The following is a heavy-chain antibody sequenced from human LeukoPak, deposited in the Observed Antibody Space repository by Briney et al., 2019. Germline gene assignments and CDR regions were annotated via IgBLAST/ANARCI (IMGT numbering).Heavy chain of an antibody. J-gene: IGHJ4*02. Sequence: SVKVSCKASGGTFSSYAISWVRQAPGQGLEWMGGIIPIFGTANYAQKFQGRVTITTDESTSTAYMELSSLRSDDTAVYHCARIGSSSWYVVDWGQGTLVAVSS. CDR1: GGTFSSYA. CDR3: ARIGSSSWYVVD. D-gene: IGHD6-13*01. CDR2: IIPIFGTA. V-gene: IGHV1-69*05.